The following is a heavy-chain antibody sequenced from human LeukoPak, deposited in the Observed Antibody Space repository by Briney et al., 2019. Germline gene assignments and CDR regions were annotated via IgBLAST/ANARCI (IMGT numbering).Heavy chain of an antibody. CDR2: INPGDSDT. V-gene: IGHV5-51*01. CDR3: ARRIGSGWYDY. D-gene: IGHD6-19*01. Sequence: KPGESLQISCKGSGYSFTSYWIGWVRQLPGKGLEWLGIINPGDSDTRYSPSFQGQVTISADKSISTANLQWSSLKASDTAMYYCARRIGSGWYDYWGQGTLVTVSS. J-gene: IGHJ4*02. CDR1: GYSFTSYW.